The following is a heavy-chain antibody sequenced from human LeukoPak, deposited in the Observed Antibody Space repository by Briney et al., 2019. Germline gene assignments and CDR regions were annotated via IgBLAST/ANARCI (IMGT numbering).Heavy chain of an antibody. CDR3: ARLRMVRGPIGY. Sequence: PSETLSLTCTVSGGSINNYYWSWIRQPPGKGLEWIGYIYYSGSTNYNPSLKSRVTISVDTSKNQFSLKLSSVTAADTAVYYCARLRMVRGPIGYWGQGTLVTVSS. V-gene: IGHV4-59*08. D-gene: IGHD3-10*01. J-gene: IGHJ4*02. CDR1: GGSINNYY. CDR2: IYYSGST.